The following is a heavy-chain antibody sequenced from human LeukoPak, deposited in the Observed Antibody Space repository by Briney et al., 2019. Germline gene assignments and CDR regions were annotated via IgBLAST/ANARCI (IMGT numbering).Heavy chain of an antibody. CDR3: AKDQNTVATAPFDY. J-gene: IGHJ4*02. Sequence: GGSLRLSCAASGFTFDDYVMHWVRQAPGKGLEWVSAINSAGSTYYGDSVRGRFTISRDNSKNVLHLQMNSLRAEDTALYYCAKDQNTVATAPFDYWGLGTLVTVSS. D-gene: IGHD4-17*01. CDR2: INSAGST. V-gene: IGHV3-23*01. CDR1: GFTFDDYV.